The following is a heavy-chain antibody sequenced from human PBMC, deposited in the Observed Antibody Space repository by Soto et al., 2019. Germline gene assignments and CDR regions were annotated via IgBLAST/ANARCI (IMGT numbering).Heavy chain of an antibody. CDR3: AGGGVRGVITRTRDYYGMDV. CDR1: GNSFTSYL. D-gene: IGHD3-10*01. CDR2: IYPGDSDT. J-gene: IGHJ6*02. Sequence: PGEALNISCEGSGNSFTSYLIGWVRQMPGKGLGWMGIIYPGDSDTRYSPSFQGQVTISADKSISTAYLQWSSLKASDTAMYYCAGGGVRGVITRTRDYYGMDVWGQGTTVTVSS. V-gene: IGHV5-51*01.